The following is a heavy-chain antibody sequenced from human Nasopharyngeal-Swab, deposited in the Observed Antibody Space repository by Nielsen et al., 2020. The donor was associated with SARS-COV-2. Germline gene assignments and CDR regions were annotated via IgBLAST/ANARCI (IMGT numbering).Heavy chain of an antibody. CDR3: ARDHSEVFVDTAYYYYGMDV. J-gene: IGHJ6*02. CDR2: IYYSGST. V-gene: IGHV4-39*07. D-gene: IGHD5-18*01. Sequence: WIRQPPGKGLEWIGSIYYSGSTYYNPSLKSRVTISVDTSKNQFSLKLSSVTAADMAVYYCARDHSEVFVDTAYYYYGMDVWGQGTTVTVSS.